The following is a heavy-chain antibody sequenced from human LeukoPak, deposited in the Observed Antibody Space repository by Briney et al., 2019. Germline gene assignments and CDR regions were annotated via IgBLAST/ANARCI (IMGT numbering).Heavy chain of an antibody. D-gene: IGHD3-10*01. CDR2: ISGSGGST. Sequence: PGGSLRLSCAASGFTFSSYAMSWVRQAPGKGLEWVSAISGSGGSTYYADSVKGRFTISRDNSKNTLYLQMNSLRAEDTAVYYCSQNLPTSSDYYGSGRPPCFVGYWGQGTLVTVSS. J-gene: IGHJ4*02. CDR1: GFTFSSYA. CDR3: SQNLPTSSDYYGSGRPPCFVGY. V-gene: IGHV3-23*01.